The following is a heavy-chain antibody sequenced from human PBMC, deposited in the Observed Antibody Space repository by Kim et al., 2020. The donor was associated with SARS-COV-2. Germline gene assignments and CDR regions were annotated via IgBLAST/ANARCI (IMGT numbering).Heavy chain of an antibody. D-gene: IGHD1-26*01. CDR3: VGAESGSPLLDY. J-gene: IGHJ4*02. V-gene: IGHV4-4*07. CDR1: GGSITADQ. CDR2: MFTSGTT. Sequence: SETLSLTCTVSGGSITADQWSWIRQPAGKGLEWIGRMFTSGTTPYNASLKSRVTMSLDSSKRKFSLKLTSVTAADTAVYFCVGAESGSPLLDYWGPGTLVTVSS.